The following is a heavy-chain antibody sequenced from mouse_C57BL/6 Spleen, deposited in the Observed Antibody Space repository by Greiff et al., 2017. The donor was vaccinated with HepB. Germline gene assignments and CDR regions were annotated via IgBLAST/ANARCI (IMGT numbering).Heavy chain of an antibody. V-gene: IGHV1-7*01. CDR2: INPSSGYT. J-gene: IGHJ4*01. CDR1: GYTFTSYW. D-gene: IGHD1-1*02. Sequence: VQVVESGAELAKPGASVKLSCKASGYTFTSYWMHWVKQRPGQGLEWIGYINPSSGYTKYNQKFKDKATLAADKSSSTAYMQLSSLTYEDSAVYYCASAGSYVGAMDYWGQGTSVTVSS. CDR3: ASAGSYVGAMDY.